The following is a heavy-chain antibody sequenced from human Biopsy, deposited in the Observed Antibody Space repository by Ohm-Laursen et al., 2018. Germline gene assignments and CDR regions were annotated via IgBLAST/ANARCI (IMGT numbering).Heavy chain of an antibody. CDR3: ARDRMVTIITLVRADTFDI. V-gene: IGHV1-2*02. CDR2: INPNSGGT. CDR1: GYTFTDSY. Sequence: ASVKVSCNASGYTFTDSYMHWVRQAPGQGLEWMGWINPNSGGTNYAQKFQGRVTMTSDTSISTAYIELRRLISDDTAVYFCARDRMVTIITLVRADTFDIWGQGTLVSVSS. D-gene: IGHD3-10*01. J-gene: IGHJ3*02.